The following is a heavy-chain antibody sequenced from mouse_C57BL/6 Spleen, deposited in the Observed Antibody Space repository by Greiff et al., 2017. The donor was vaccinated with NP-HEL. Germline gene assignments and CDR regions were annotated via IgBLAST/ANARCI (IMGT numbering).Heavy chain of an antibody. J-gene: IGHJ4*01. D-gene: IGHD1-1*01. V-gene: IGHV1-39*01. CDR1: GYSFTDYN. CDR3: ARGGVVADYYAMDY. Sequence: EVKLMESGPELVKPGASVKISCKASGYSFTDYNMNWVKQSNGKSLEWIGVINPNYGTTSYNQKFKGKATLTVDQSSSTAYMQLNSLTSEDSAVYYCARGGVVADYYAMDYWGQGTSVTVSS. CDR2: INPNYGTT.